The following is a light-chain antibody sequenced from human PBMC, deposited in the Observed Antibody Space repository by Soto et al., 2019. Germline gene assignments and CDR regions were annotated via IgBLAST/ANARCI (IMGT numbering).Light chain of an antibody. CDR2: DVS. CDR1: QDIRGA. J-gene: IGKJ5*01. Sequence: AIPLTQSPSSLSASVGDRVTITCRASQDIRGALARYQQKPGKAPKILIYDVSTLESGVPSRFSGSSSGTDFTLTISSLQPVDFATYYCQQFNSYPITFGQGTRLEIK. V-gene: IGKV1-13*02. CDR3: QQFNSYPIT.